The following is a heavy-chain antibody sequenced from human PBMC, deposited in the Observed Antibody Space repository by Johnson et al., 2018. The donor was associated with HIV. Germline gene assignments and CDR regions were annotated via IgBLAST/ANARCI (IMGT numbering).Heavy chain of an antibody. CDR3: ARAGYGGNYAFDI. V-gene: IGHV3-7*05. D-gene: IGHD4-23*01. CDR1: GFTFSSYW. J-gene: IGHJ3*02. CDR2: IKQAGGEK. Sequence: VQLVESGGGLVQPGGSLRLSCAVSGFTFSSYWMSWVRQAPGRGLEWVANIKQAGGEKYYVDSVKGRFTISRDNAKHSLYLQMNGLRAEDTAVYYCARAGYGGNYAFDIRGQGTMVTVSS.